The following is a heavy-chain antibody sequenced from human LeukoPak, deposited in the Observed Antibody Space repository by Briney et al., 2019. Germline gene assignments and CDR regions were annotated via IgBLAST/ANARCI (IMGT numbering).Heavy chain of an antibody. J-gene: IGHJ6*03. Sequence: GGSLRLSCTASGFTFGDYAMSWVRQAPGKGLEWVGFIRSKAYGGTTEYAASVKGRFTISRDDSKSIAYLQMNSLKTEDTAVYYCTREGGITMVRGVIITAYYYYYMDVWGKGTTVTISS. CDR3: TREGGITMVRGVIITAYYYYYMDV. D-gene: IGHD3-10*01. CDR1: GFTFGDYA. V-gene: IGHV3-49*04. CDR2: IRSKAYGGTT.